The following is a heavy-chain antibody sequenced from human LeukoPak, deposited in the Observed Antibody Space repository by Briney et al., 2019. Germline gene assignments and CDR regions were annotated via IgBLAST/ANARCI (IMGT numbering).Heavy chain of an antibody. Sequence: SETLSLTCTVSGGSISSSSYYWGWIRQPPGKGLEWIGSIYYSGSTYYNPSLKSRVTISVDTSKNQISLKPSSVTAADTAVYYCARSSIAVAGTEDYWGQGILVTVSS. J-gene: IGHJ4*02. CDR2: IYYSGST. V-gene: IGHV4-39*01. CDR3: ARSSIAVAGTEDY. CDR1: GGSISSSSYY. D-gene: IGHD6-19*01.